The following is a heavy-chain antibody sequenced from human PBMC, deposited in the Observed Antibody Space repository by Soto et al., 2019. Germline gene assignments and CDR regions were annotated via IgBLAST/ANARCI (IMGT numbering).Heavy chain of an antibody. D-gene: IGHD6-13*01. V-gene: IGHV4-31*03. Sequence: QVQLRESGPGLVKPSQTLSLTCTVSGGSINSGGYYWNWIRQHPGKGLQWIGYMYYSGSTYYNPFLRCRVIISADTSENHFCLKLSSVTATDTAVYFCARGYRQSGYSSSRVFDYWGQGTLVNVSS. J-gene: IGHJ4*02. CDR1: GGSINSGGYY. CDR2: MYYSGST. CDR3: ARGYRQSGYSSSRVFDY.